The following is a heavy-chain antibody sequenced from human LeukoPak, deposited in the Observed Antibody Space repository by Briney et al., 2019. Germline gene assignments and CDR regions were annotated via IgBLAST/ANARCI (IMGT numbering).Heavy chain of an antibody. V-gene: IGHV4-34*01. CDR3: ARGSWNYNWFDP. Sequence: SETLSLTCAVYGGSFSGYYWSWIRQPPGKGLEWIGEINHSGNTNYNPSLKSRVTISVDTSKNQFSLKLSSVTAADTAVYYCARGSWNYNWFDPWGQGTLVTVSS. J-gene: IGHJ5*02. CDR1: GGSFSGYY. D-gene: IGHD1-7*01. CDR2: INHSGNT.